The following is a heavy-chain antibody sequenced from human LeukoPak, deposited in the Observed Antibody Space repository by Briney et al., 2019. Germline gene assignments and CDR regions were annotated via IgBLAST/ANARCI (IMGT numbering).Heavy chain of an antibody. J-gene: IGHJ6*02. Sequence: GGCLRLSCAASGFTFSSYWMSWVRQAPGNGLEWVAYIKQDGSEKYYVDSVEGRFTISRDNAKNSLYLQMNSLRAEDTAVYYCARAIIVRGVIFPWYYYGMDVWGQGTTVTVPS. CDR2: IKQDGSEK. CDR3: ARAIIVRGVIFPWYYYGMDV. V-gene: IGHV3-7*04. D-gene: IGHD3-10*01. CDR1: GFTFSSYW.